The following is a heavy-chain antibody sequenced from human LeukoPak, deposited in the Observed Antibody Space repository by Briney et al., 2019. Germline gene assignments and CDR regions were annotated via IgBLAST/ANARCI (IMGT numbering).Heavy chain of an antibody. CDR3: AKDGVVTITFDY. V-gene: IGHV3-23*01. Sequence: GGSLRLSCTASGFTFSSHAMSWVRHAPGKGLEWVSVISGSGGSTYYGDSVKGRFTISRDNSKNALYMQMNSLRAEDTAVYYCAKDGVVTITFDYWGQGTLVTVSS. D-gene: IGHD3-16*01. CDR1: GFTFSSHA. CDR2: ISGSGGST. J-gene: IGHJ4*02.